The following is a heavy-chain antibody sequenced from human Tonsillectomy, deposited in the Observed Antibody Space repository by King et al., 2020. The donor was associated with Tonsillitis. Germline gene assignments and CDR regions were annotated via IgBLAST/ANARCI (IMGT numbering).Heavy chain of an antibody. J-gene: IGHJ6*02. D-gene: IGHD6-13*01. V-gene: IGHV3-30*18. CDR3: AKAAGTPYYYYGMDV. Sequence: HVQLVESGGGVVQPGRSLRLSCAASGFTFSTYGMHWVSQAPGKGLEWVAGISYDGSNKYYADSVKGRLTISRDNSKNTLYLQMNSLRAEDTAVYYCAKAAGTPYYYYGMDVWGQGTTVTVSS. CDR1: GFTFSTYG. CDR2: ISYDGSNK.